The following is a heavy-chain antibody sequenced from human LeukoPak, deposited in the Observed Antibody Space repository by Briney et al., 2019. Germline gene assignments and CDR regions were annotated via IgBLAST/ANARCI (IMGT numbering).Heavy chain of an antibody. CDR1: GFTFNSYW. D-gene: IGHD3-16*02. V-gene: IGHV3-74*01. CDR3: AKGRGYMRVYYGLDV. CDR2: INNDGSTT. J-gene: IGHJ6*02. Sequence: GGSLRLSCAASGFTFNSYWMHWVRQAPGKGLVWVSQINNDGSTTRYADSVKGRFTISRDNAENTLYLQMSSLRAEDTAAYYCAKGRGYMRVYYGLDVWGQGTTVTVS.